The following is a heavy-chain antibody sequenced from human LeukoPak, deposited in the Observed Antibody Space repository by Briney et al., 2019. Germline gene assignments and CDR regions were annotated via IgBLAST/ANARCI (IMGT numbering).Heavy chain of an antibody. CDR2: IYYSGST. CDR1: GGSISSGGYY. V-gene: IGHV4-31*03. D-gene: IGHD6-13*01. J-gene: IGHJ4*02. CDR3: ARSAAGSYYYFDY. Sequence: SETLSLTCTVSGGSISSGGYYWSWIRQHPGKGLEWIGYIYYSGSTHYNPSLKSRVTISVDTSKNQFSLKLSSVTAADTAVYYCARSAAGSYYYFDYWGQGTLVTVSS.